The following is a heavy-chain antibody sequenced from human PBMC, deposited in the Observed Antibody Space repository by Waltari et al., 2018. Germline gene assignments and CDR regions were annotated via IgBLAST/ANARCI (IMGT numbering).Heavy chain of an antibody. D-gene: IGHD2-2*02. V-gene: IGHV5-51*01. J-gene: IGHJ4*02. CDR1: GYSFTSYW. CDR3: ARWDCSSTSCYTTGAVDY. CDR2: IYPGDSDT. Sequence: EVQLVQSGAEVKQPGESLKISCKGSGYSFTSYWIGWVRQMPGTGLEWMGIIYPGDSDTRYSPSFQGQVTISADKSISTAYLQWSSLKASDTAMYYCARWDCSSTSCYTTGAVDYWGQGTLVTVSS.